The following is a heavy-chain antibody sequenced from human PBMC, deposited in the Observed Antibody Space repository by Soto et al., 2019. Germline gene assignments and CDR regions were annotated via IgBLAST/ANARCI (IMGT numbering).Heavy chain of an antibody. CDR1: GGSICSGGYY. V-gene: IGHV4-31*03. J-gene: IGHJ6*03. CDR2: IYYSGST. D-gene: IGHD2-15*01. CDR3: ARVAVVVAATPHYYYYYMDV. Sequence: QVQLQESGPGLVKPSQTLSLTCTVSGGSICSGGYYWSWIRQHPGKGLEWIGYIYYSGSTYYNPSLKSRVTISVDTSKNQFSLKLSSVTAADTAVYYCARVAVVVAATPHYYYYYMDVWGKGTTVTVSS.